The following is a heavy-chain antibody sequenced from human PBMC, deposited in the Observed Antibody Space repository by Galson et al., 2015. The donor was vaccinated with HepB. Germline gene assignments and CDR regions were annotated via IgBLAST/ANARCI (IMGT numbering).Heavy chain of an antibody. Sequence: SLRLSCAASGFTFSSYSMNWVRQAPGKGLEWVSSISSSSSYIYYADSVKGRFTISRDNAKNSLYLQMNSLRAEDTAVCYCARSTRVGAACDYWGQGTLVTVSS. CDR3: ARSTRVGAACDY. D-gene: IGHD1-26*01. V-gene: IGHV3-21*01. CDR1: GFTFSSYS. J-gene: IGHJ4*02. CDR2: ISSSSSYI.